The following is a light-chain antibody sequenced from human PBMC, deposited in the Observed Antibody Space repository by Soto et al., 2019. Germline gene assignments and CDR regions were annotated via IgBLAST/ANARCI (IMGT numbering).Light chain of an antibody. CDR3: QQYNSHSHYN. CDR2: DAS. CDR1: QSISSW. J-gene: IGKJ2*01. Sequence: DIQMTQSPSTLSASVGDRVTITCRASQSISSWLAWYQQKPGKAPKLLIYDASSLESGVPSRFSGSGSGTEFSLTISSLQPDDLATYYYQQYNSHSHYNCGQGTKLESK. V-gene: IGKV1-5*01.